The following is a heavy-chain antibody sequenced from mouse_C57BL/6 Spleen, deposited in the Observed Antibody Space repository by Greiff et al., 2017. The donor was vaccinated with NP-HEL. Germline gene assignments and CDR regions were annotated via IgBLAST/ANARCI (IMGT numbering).Heavy chain of an antibody. D-gene: IGHD2-5*01. Sequence: QVQLQQPGAELVKPGASVKLSCKASGYTFTSYWMQWVKQRPGQGLEWIGEIDPSDSYTNYNQKFKGKATLTVDTSSSTAYMQLSSLTSEDSAVYYCARVPYSNYAWFAYWGQGTLVTVSA. CDR2: IDPSDSYT. CDR3: ARVPYSNYAWFAY. V-gene: IGHV1-50*01. J-gene: IGHJ3*01. CDR1: GYTFTSYW.